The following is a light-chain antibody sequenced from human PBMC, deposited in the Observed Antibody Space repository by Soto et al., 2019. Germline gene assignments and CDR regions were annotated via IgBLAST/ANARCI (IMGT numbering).Light chain of an antibody. Sequence: QSALTQPASVSGSPGQSITISCTGTSGDVGGYNYVSWYQQHPGKAPKLMIYDVSNRPSGVSNRFSGSKSGNTASLTISGLQAEDEADYYCSSYTSSSTLLFGGGTKLTVL. CDR2: DVS. CDR1: SGDVGGYNY. CDR3: SSYTSSSTLL. J-gene: IGLJ2*01. V-gene: IGLV2-14*01.